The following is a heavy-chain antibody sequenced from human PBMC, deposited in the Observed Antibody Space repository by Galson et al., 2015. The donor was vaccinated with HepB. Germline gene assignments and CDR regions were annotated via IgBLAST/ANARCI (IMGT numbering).Heavy chain of an antibody. J-gene: IGHJ4*02. CDR3: ARPNRGRYYFDY. Sequence: QSGAEVKKPGASVKVSCKASGYTFTNYGINWVRQAPGQGLEWMGWISAYNGNTNYAQKFQGRVTMTTDTTTRTAYMELRSLRSDDTAVYYCARPNRGRYYFDYWGQGTLVTVSS. CDR2: ISAYNGNT. D-gene: IGHD7-27*01. CDR1: GYTFTNYG. V-gene: IGHV1-18*01.